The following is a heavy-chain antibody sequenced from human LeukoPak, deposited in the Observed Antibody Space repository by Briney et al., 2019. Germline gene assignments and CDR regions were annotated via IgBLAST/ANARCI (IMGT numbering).Heavy chain of an antibody. CDR2: IDSSSSTI. Sequence: GGSLTLSCAVSGFPFITYNMNWVRQAPGKGLEWVSYIDSSSSTIYYANSVKDRFTISRDNSKNTLYLQMNSLRAEDTAVYYCARASGYYYMDVWGKGTTVTVSS. CDR3: ARASGYYYMDV. J-gene: IGHJ6*03. V-gene: IGHV3-48*01. CDR1: GFPFITYN. D-gene: IGHD3-10*01.